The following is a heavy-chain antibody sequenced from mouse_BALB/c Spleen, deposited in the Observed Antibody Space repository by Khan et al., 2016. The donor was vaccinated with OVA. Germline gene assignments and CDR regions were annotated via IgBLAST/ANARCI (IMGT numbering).Heavy chain of an antibody. D-gene: IGHD2-14*01. V-gene: IGHV3-8*02. CDR3: ARSSTRYAFVC. J-gene: IGHJ3*01. Sequence: EVQLQESGPSLVKPSQTLSLTCSATGDSITSGYWCWIRYFPGNKLDYMGYIIHSGSTYYNPSLKSRISITRHTSKNQYSLQLNSVTTEDTATYYCARSSTRYAFVCWGQGTLVTVSA. CDR2: IIHSGST. CDR1: GDSITSGY.